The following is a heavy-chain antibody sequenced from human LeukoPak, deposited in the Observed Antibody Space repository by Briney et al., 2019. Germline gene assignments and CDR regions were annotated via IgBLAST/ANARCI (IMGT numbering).Heavy chain of an antibody. Sequence: AGGSLRLSCAASGLTFSGSAMHWVSQASGKGLEWVGRIRSKAHSYATAYAASMKGTFTISRDDSKNTAYLQMNSLKTEDTAVQYCTRRVGAYAFDYWGQGTLVTVSS. D-gene: IGHD1-26*01. CDR2: IRSKAHSYAT. V-gene: IGHV3-73*01. CDR3: TRRVGAYAFDY. CDR1: GLTFSGSA. J-gene: IGHJ4*02.